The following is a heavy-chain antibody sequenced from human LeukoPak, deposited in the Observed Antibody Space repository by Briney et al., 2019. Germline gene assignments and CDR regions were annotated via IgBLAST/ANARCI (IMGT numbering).Heavy chain of an antibody. CDR1: GGTFSSYA. CDR2: IIPIFGTA. J-gene: IGHJ5*02. V-gene: IGHV1-69*05. Sequence: ASVKASCKASGGTFSSYAISWVRQAPGQGLEWMGGIIPIFGTANYAQKFQGRVTITTDESTSTAYMELSSLRSEDTAVYYCARESLEQLLPHSSGFDPWGQGTLVTVSS. CDR3: ARESLEQLLPHSSGFDP. D-gene: IGHD6-13*01.